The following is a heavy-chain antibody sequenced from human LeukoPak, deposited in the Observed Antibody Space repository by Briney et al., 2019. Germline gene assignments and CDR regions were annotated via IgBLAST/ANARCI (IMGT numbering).Heavy chain of an antibody. D-gene: IGHD3-22*01. CDR1: GGSISSGGYY. CDR3: ASGGAHYYDSSGSAGYFDY. Sequence: SETLSLTCTVSGGSISSGGYYWSWIRQHPGKGLEWIGYIYYSGSTYYNPSLKSRVTISVDTSKNQFSLKLSSVTAADTAVYYCASGGAHYYDSSGSAGYFDYWGQGTLVTVSP. CDR2: IYYSGST. J-gene: IGHJ4*02. V-gene: IGHV4-31*03.